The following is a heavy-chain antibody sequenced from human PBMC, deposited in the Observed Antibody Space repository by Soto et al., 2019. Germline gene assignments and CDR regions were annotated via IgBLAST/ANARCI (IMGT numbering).Heavy chain of an antibody. CDR2: IHYSGST. Sequence: PSETLSLTCTVSGGSISNYYWSWIRQSPGKGLEWIGYIHYSGSTNYNPSLKSRVTISEDLSKNQFFLNLSSVTAADTAVYYCARDVAYDSSGYYYGAYFDYWGQGALVTVSS. D-gene: IGHD3-22*01. CDR1: GGSISNYY. V-gene: IGHV4-59*01. CDR3: ARDVAYDSSGYYYGAYFDY. J-gene: IGHJ4*02.